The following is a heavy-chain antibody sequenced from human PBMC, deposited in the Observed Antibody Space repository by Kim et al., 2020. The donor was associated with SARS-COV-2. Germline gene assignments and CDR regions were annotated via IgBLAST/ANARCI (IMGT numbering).Heavy chain of an antibody. CDR2: NNPSGGST. V-gene: IGHV1-46*01. Sequence: ASVKVSCKASGYTFTSYYMHWVRQAPGQGLEWMGINNPSGGSTSYAQKFQGRVTMTRDTSTSTVYMELSSLRSEDTAVYYCARDLTTVTTTDNYYYGMDVWGQGTTVTVSS. D-gene: IGHD4-17*01. J-gene: IGHJ6*02. CDR1: GYTFTSYY. CDR3: ARDLTTVTTTDNYYYGMDV.